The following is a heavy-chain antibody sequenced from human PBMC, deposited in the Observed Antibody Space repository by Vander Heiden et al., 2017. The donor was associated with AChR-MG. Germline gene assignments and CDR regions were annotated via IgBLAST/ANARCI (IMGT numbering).Heavy chain of an antibody. CDR3: ASLPTRGYEYYYYHYMDV. Sequence: EVQLVESGGGLVQPGGSLRLSCAASGFTFRSYWMSWVRQAPGKGLEWVASIKQDGSEKYYVDSVKGRVTVSRDNAKNSLYLQMNSLRAEETAVYYCASLPTRGYEYYYYHYMDVWGKGTTVTVSS. V-gene: IGHV3-7*01. D-gene: IGHD5-12*01. CDR1: GFTFRSYW. CDR2: IKQDGSEK. J-gene: IGHJ6*03.